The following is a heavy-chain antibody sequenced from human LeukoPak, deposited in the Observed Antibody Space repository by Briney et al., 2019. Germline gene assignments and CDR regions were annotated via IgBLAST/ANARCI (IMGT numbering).Heavy chain of an antibody. Sequence: GASVKVSCKASGYTFTGYYMHWVRQAPGQGLEWMGWINPNNGDTHYAQKFQGTVTMTRDTSISTAYMELSRLRFDDTAVYYCARGPRWDPHFDYWGQGTLVTVSS. CDR1: GYTFTGYY. J-gene: IGHJ4*02. CDR3: ARGPRWDPHFDY. V-gene: IGHV1-2*02. CDR2: INPNNGDT. D-gene: IGHD1-26*01.